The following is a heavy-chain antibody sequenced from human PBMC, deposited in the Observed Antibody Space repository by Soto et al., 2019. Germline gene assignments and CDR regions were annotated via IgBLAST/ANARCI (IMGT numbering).Heavy chain of an antibody. CDR3: SRQASDFWSGKPQYYMDV. V-gene: IGHV3-73*01. J-gene: IGHJ6*03. CDR2: IRSKGNNYAT. Sequence: EVQLVESGGGLVRPGGSRKLSCADSGFTFSGSAMHWVRQASGKGLERVGRIRSKGNNYATAYGASLKGRFTISRDDSKNTAYLQMNSLNSEDTAVYYCSRQASDFWSGKPQYYMDVWGKGTTVTVSS. D-gene: IGHD3-3*01. CDR1: GFTFSGSA.